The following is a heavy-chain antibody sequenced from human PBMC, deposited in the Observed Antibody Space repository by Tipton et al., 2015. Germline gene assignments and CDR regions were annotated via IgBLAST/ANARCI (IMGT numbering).Heavy chain of an antibody. J-gene: IGHJ6*02. CDR2: TYYRSKWYN. D-gene: IGHD3-10*01. V-gene: IGHV6-1*01. CDR1: GDSVSSDSAA. Sequence: PGLVKPSQTLSLTCGISGDSVSSDSAAWHWIRQSPSRGLEWLGRTYYRSKWYNDYAVSVKSRITINPDTSKNQFSLKLSSVTAADTAVYYCARGHYVSRMDVWGQGTTVTVSS. CDR3: ARGHYVSRMDV.